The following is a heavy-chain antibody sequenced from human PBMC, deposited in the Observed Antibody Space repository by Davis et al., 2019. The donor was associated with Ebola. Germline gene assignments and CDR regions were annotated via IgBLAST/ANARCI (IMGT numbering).Heavy chain of an antibody. J-gene: IGHJ4*02. V-gene: IGHV3-23*01. CDR1: DFTFSSHA. CDR3: AKVDMAVAASGNFDC. Sequence: GESLKISCAASDFTFSSHAMSWVRQAPGKGLECVSVMSGSGGSTYYADSVKGRFTISRDNSKNTLYLQMNSLRAEDTAVYYCAKVDMAVAASGNFDCWGQGTLVTVSS. D-gene: IGHD6-19*01. CDR2: MSGSGGST.